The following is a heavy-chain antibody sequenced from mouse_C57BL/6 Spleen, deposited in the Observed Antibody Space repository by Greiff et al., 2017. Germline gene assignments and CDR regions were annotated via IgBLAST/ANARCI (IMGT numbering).Heavy chain of an antibody. J-gene: IGHJ2*01. D-gene: IGHD2-2*01. CDR2: INPSSGYT. V-gene: IGHV1-7*01. CDR1: GYTFTSYW. Sequence: QVQLQQSGAELAKPGASVKLSCKASGYTFTSYWMHWVKQRPGQGLEWIGYINPSSGYTKYNQKFKDKATLTADISSSTAYMQLSSLTYEDSAVYYCAGTGGYPDYWGQGTTLTVSS. CDR3: AGTGGYPDY.